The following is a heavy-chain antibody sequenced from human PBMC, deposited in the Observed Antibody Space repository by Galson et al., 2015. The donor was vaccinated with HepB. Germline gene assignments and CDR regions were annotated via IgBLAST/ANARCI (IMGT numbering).Heavy chain of an antibody. J-gene: IGHJ3*02. Sequence: SLRLSCAASGFTFSSYSMNWVRQAPGKGLEWVSYISSSSSTIYYADSVKGRFTISRDNAKNSLYLQMNSLRDEDTAVYYCARDGAPYYDFWSGYSPLRPDAFDIWGQGTMVTVSS. CDR1: GFTFSSYS. D-gene: IGHD3-3*01. V-gene: IGHV3-48*02. CDR3: ARDGAPYYDFWSGYSPLRPDAFDI. CDR2: ISSSSSTI.